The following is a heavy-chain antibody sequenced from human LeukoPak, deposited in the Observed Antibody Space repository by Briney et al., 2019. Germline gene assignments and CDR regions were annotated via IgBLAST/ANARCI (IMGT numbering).Heavy chain of an antibody. Sequence: ASVTVSCKASGYTFTGYYMHWVRQAPGQGLEWMGRINPNSGGTNYAQKFQGRVTMTRDTSISTAYMELSRLRSDDTAVYYCARDLYRIAAAGTTPFDYWGQGTLVTVSS. V-gene: IGHV1-2*06. CDR1: GYTFTGYY. J-gene: IGHJ4*02. CDR2: INPNSGGT. D-gene: IGHD6-13*01. CDR3: ARDLYRIAAAGTTPFDY.